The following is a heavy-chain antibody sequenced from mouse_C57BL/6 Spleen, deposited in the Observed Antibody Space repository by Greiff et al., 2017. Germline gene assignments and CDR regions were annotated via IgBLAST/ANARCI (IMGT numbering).Heavy chain of an antibody. J-gene: IGHJ3*01. CDR3: ARTHYYGSSYEGFAY. CDR1: GYTFTSYW. V-gene: IGHV1-61*01. CDR2: IYPSDSET. D-gene: IGHD1-1*01. Sequence: QVQLQQPGAELVRPGSSVKLSCKASGYTFTSYWMDWVKQRPGQGLEWIGNIYPSDSETHYNQKFKDKATLTVDKSSSTAYMQLSSLTSEDSAVYYCARTHYYGSSYEGFAYWGQGTLVTVSA.